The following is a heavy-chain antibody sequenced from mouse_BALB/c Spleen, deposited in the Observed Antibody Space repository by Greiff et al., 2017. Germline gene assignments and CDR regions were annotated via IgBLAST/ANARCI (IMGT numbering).Heavy chain of an antibody. Sequence: QVQLKQSGAELAKPGASVKMSCKASGYTFTSYWMHWVKQRPGQGLEWIGYINPSTGYTEYNQKFKDKATLTADKSSSTAYMQLSSLTSEDSAVYYCASPLFITTVVFDYWGQGTTLTVSS. CDR1: GYTFTSYW. V-gene: IGHV1-7*01. J-gene: IGHJ2*01. CDR2: INPSTGYT. CDR3: ASPLFITTVVFDY. D-gene: IGHD1-1*01.